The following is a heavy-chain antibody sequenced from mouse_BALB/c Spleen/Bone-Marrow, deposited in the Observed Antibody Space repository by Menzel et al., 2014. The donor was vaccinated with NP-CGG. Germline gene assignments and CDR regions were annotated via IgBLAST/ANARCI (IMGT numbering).Heavy chain of an antibody. J-gene: IGHJ2*01. V-gene: IGHV5-17*02. CDR3: ARERTGFDY. Sequence: EVQGVESGGGLVQPGGSRKLSCVASGFTFSYFGMHWVRQAPEKGLEWVAYISSGSSIIYYADTVKGRFTISRDNPENTLFLQMTSVRSEDTAIYCCARERTGFDYWGQGTTLTVSS. CDR1: GFTFSYFG. D-gene: IGHD4-1*01. CDR2: ISSGSSII.